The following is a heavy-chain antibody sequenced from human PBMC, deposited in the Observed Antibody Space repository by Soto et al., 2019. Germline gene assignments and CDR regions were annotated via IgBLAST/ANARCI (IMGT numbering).Heavy chain of an antibody. CDR1: GGTFSSYA. CDR2: IIPIVGTA. J-gene: IGHJ4*02. D-gene: IGHD5-12*01. V-gene: IGHV1-69*01. Sequence: QVQLVQSGAEVKKPGSSVKVSCQASGGTFSSYAISWVRQAPGQGLEWLGGIIPIVGTANYAQKFQGRVTITADESTSTDYMELSSVRSEDTAVYYCARGRKGDGYFVPFDHWGQGTLVTVSS. CDR3: ARGRKGDGYFVPFDH.